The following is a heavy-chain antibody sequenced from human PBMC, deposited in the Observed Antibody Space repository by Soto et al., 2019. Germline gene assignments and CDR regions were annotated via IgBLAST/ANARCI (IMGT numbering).Heavy chain of an antibody. Sequence: QLQLQESGPGLVKSSDTLSLTCTVSGGSVTSTHFFWSWIRQTPGEGLEWIASLRYSGSTSHNPSLKSRVTISVDTSKNQFSLHLNSVAAADTAVYFGAASDGYWADSWGQGTLVTVSP. D-gene: IGHD3-22*01. CDR2: LRYSGST. CDR3: AASDGYWADS. V-gene: IGHV4-61*01. CDR1: GGSVTSTHFF. J-gene: IGHJ4*02.